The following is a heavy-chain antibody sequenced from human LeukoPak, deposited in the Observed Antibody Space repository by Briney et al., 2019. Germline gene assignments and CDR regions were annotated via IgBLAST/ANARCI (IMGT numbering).Heavy chain of an antibody. J-gene: IGHJ6*03. Sequence: SETLSLTCAVYGGSFSGYYWSWIRQPPGKGLEWIGEINHSGSTNYNPSLKSRVTISVDTSKNQFSLKLSSVTAADTAVYYCARGGYYGSGSYYNPYYYYMDVWGKGTTVTVSS. CDR3: ARGGYYGSGSYYNPYYYYMDV. D-gene: IGHD3-10*01. V-gene: IGHV4-34*01. CDR1: GGSFSGYY. CDR2: INHSGST.